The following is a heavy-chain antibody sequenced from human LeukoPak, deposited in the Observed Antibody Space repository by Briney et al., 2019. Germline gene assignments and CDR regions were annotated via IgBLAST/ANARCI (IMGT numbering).Heavy chain of an antibody. Sequence: SQTLSLTCTVSGGSINAGGFYWYWIRQHPRKGLEWIGYIYFSGGTYYNPSLKSRITISLDTSKNQFFLKLSSVTAADTAVYYCATGYNYGSAYWGQGALVTVSS. J-gene: IGHJ4*02. CDR2: IYFSGGT. CDR1: GGSINAGGFY. D-gene: IGHD5-18*01. CDR3: ATGYNYGSAY. V-gene: IGHV4-31*03.